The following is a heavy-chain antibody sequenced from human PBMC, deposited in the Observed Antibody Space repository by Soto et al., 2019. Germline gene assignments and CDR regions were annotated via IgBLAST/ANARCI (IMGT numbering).Heavy chain of an antibody. CDR1: GGSISNYY. V-gene: IGHV4-59*08. J-gene: IGHJ4*01. CDR3: ARHVVESLSFGERVHHFDC. CDR2: FYYTGIT. Sequence: SETLSLTCTVSGGSISNYYWSWILQPPGKGLEWIGYFYYTGITNYNPSLKSRISMSVDTSKNQFSLKLSSVAAADTAVYYCARHVVESLSFGERVHHFDCWGHGTLVTVSS. D-gene: IGHD3-10*01.